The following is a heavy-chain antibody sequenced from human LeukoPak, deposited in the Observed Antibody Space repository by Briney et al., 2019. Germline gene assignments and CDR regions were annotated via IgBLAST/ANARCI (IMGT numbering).Heavy chain of an antibody. J-gene: IGHJ4*02. Sequence: SVKVSCKAPGGTFSSYAISRVRQAPGQGLEWMGGIIPIFGTANYAQKFQGRVTITTDESTSTAYMELSSLRSEDTAVYYCAIRSVEMATIPDYWGQGTLVTVSS. D-gene: IGHD5-24*01. V-gene: IGHV1-69*05. CDR3: AIRSVEMATIPDY. CDR1: GGTFSSYA. CDR2: IIPIFGTA.